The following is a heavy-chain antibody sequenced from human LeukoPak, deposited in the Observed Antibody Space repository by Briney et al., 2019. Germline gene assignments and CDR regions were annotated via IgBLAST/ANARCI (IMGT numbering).Heavy chain of an antibody. D-gene: IGHD4-4*01. Sequence: PGGSLRLSCAASGFTFSSYSMNWVRQAPGKGLEWVSSISSSSSYIYYADSVKGRFTISRDNAKNSLYLQMNSLRAEDTAVYYCAKDEGQSLWTTLDYSNYGYYFDYWGQGTLVTVSS. V-gene: IGHV3-21*01. CDR1: GFTFSSYS. CDR3: AKDEGQSLWTTLDYSNYGYYFDY. CDR2: ISSSSSYI. J-gene: IGHJ4*02.